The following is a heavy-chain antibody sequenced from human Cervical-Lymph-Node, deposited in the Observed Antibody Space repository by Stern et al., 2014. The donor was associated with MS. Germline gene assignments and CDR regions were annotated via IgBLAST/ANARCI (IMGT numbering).Heavy chain of an antibody. V-gene: IGHV3-30*18. Sequence: QVQLVQSGGGVVQPGRSLRLTCTVSGFTFRSYGMHWVRQAPGKGLEGVSVISYDGSDTYYAESVKGRFTISRDNTKNTLYLEMRRLRREDTAVYYCVKRGITEVRGVRLGDYWGPGTLVIVSS. CDR3: VKRGITEVRGVRLGDY. J-gene: IGHJ4*02. CDR2: ISYDGSDT. D-gene: IGHD3-10*01. CDR1: GFTFRSYG.